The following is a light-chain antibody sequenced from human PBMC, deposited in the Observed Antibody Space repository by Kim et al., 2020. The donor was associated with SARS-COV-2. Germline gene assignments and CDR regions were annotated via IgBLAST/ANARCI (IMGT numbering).Light chain of an antibody. Sequence: PGERATLSCRASQSVSSYLAWYQPKPGQAPRLLIYDASNRATGIPARFSGSGSGTDFTLTISSLKPEDFAVYYCQQRSNWPPRLTFGGGTKVDIK. J-gene: IGKJ4*01. CDR1: QSVSSY. CDR2: DAS. CDR3: QQRSNWPPRLT. V-gene: IGKV3-11*01.